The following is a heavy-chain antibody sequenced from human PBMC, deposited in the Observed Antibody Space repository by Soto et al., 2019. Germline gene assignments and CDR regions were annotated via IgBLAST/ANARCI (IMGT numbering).Heavy chain of an antibody. CDR1: GFTVSSNY. J-gene: IGHJ6*02. CDR3: ASGRSVVVPAAINYYYGMDV. CDR2: IYSGGST. V-gene: IGHV3-53*01. Sequence: GGSLRLSCAASGFTVSSNYMSWVRQAPGKGLEWVSVIYSGGSTYYADSVKGRFTISRDNSKNTLYLQMNSLRAEDTAVYYCASGRSVVVPAAINYYYGMDVWGQGTTVTVSS. D-gene: IGHD2-2*01.